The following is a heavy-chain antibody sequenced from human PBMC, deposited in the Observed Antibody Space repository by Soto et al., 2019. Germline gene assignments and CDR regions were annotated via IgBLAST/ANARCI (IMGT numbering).Heavy chain of an antibody. Sequence: PSETLSLTCTVSGGSVNSVDYYWSWIRQPPGEGLEWIGYIFYSGRTDYNPSLKSRVSISVDTSKNQFSLELTSVTAADTAVYYCARGTGTSWFDYWGQGTLVTVSS. CDR2: IFYSGRT. V-gene: IGHV4-30-4*01. CDR3: ARGTGTSWFDY. J-gene: IGHJ4*02. D-gene: IGHD6-13*01. CDR1: GGSVNSVDYY.